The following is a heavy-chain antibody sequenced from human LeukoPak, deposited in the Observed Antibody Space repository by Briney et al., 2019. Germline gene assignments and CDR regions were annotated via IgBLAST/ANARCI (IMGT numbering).Heavy chain of an antibody. Sequence: ASVKVSCKASGYTFTSYDINWVRQATGQGLEWMGWMNPNSGNTGYAQKFQGRVTVTRDTSISTAYMELSSLRSEDTAVYYCATIRGSSTYYFDYWSQGTLVTVSS. CDR2: MNPNSGNT. V-gene: IGHV1-8*03. J-gene: IGHJ4*02. CDR3: ATIRGSSTYYFDY. D-gene: IGHD6-6*01. CDR1: GYTFTSYD.